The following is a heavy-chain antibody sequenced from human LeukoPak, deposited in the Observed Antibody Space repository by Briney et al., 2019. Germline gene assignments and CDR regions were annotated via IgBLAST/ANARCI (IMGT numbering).Heavy chain of an antibody. J-gene: IGHJ4*02. V-gene: IGHV3-66*01. Sequence: PGGSLRLSCAASGFTVSSSYMSWVRQAPGKGLEWVSVIYSAGYTYYADSVKGRFTISRDNSENTLYLQMNSLRAEDTAVYYCARDDYGANERDWGQGTLVTVFS. CDR1: GFTVSSSY. CDR2: IYSAGYT. D-gene: IGHD4-23*01. CDR3: ARDDYGANERD.